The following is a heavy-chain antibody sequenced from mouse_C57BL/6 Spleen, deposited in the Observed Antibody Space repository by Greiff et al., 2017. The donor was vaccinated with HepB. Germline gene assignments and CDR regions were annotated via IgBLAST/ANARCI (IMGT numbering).Heavy chain of an antibody. CDR3: ARYPIYTGYPGFDY. V-gene: IGHV7-3*01. CDR1: GFTFTDYY. D-gene: IGHD2-3*01. J-gene: IGHJ2*01. Sequence: EVQLVESGGGLVQPGGSLSLSCAASGFTFTDYYMSWVRQPPGKALEWLGFIRNKANGYTTEYSASVKGRFTISRDNSQSILYLQMNALRAEDSATYYCARYPIYTGYPGFDYWGQGTTLTVSS. CDR2: IRNKANGYTT.